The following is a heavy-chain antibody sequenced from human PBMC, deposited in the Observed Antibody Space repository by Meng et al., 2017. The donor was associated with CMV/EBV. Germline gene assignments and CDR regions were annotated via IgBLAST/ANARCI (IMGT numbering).Heavy chain of an antibody. CDR2: IIPVFGPP. CDR3: ARPDFWNKYSTIGKDLYFGMDV. CDR1: GGTFGTYA. Sequence: SVKVSCKGSGGTFGTYAISWVRQAPGQGLEWMGGIIPVFGPPNYARKFQGRVTITTDDSTSTAYMELRSLRTEDTAVYYCARPDFWNKYSTIGKDLYFGMDVWGQGTTVTVSS. V-gene: IGHV1-69*05. D-gene: IGHD3/OR15-3a*01. J-gene: IGHJ6*02.